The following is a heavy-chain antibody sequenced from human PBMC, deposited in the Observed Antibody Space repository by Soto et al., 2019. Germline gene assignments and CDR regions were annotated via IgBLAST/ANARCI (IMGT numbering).Heavy chain of an antibody. CDR2: IYHSGST. CDR1: GGSISSGGYS. Sequence: SETLSLTCAVSGGSISSGGYSWSWIRQPPGKGLEWIGYIYHSGSTNYNPPLKSRVTISVDTSKNQFSLKLTSVTAADTAVYYCARDKITGLFDYWGQGTLVTVSS. D-gene: IGHD2-8*02. V-gene: IGHV4-30-2*01. J-gene: IGHJ4*02. CDR3: ARDKITGLFDY.